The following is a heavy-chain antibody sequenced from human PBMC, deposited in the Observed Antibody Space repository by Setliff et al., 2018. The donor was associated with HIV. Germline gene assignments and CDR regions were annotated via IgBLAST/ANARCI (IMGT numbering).Heavy chain of an antibody. V-gene: IGHV3-7*01. J-gene: IGHJ4*02. CDR3: ARELRGIDH. D-gene: IGHD6-13*01. Sequence: GGSLRLSCAASGFTFSSYWMSWVRQAPGKGLEWVANIKQDGSEKYYADSVKGRFTISRDNAKNTLYLQMNSLRAEDTAVYHCARELRGIDHWGQGTLVTVSS. CDR2: IKQDGSEK. CDR1: GFTFSSYW.